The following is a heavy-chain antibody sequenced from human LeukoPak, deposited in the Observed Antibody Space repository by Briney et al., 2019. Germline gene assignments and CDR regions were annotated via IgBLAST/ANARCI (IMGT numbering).Heavy chain of an antibody. CDR2: FSSRSYI. D-gene: IGHD2-15*01. J-gene: IGHJ3*02. Sequence: GGSLRLSCAASGFTFSDYSMNWVRQAPGKGLEWVSSFSSRSYIYYADSVKGRFTISRDNAKNSLYLQMNSLRAEDTAVYYCARARYCSGGSCFGAFDIWGQGTMVTVSS. CDR1: GFTFSDYS. CDR3: ARARYCSGGSCFGAFDI. V-gene: IGHV3-21*01.